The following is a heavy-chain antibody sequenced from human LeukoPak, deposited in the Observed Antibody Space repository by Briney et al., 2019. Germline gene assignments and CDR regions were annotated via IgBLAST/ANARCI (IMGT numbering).Heavy chain of an antibody. J-gene: IGHJ4*02. CDR2: INAGNGNT. CDR3: ARGGRHYYFDY. D-gene: IGHD2-15*01. CDR1: GYTFTSYA. V-gene: IGHV1-3*03. Sequence: ASVKVSCKASGYTFTSYAMHWVRQAPGQRLEWMGWINAGNGNTKYSQEFQGRVTITRDTSASTAYMELSSLRSEGMAVYYCARGGRHYYFDYWGQGTLVTVSS.